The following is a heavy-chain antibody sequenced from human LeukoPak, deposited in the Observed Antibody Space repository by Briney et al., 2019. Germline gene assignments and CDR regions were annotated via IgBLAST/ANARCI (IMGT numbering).Heavy chain of an antibody. D-gene: IGHD6-19*01. J-gene: IGHJ4*02. V-gene: IGHV4-59*08. CDR3: ARGRYNSGWYLDY. Sequence: SETLSLTCTVSGGSTSNYYWSWIRQPPGKGLEWIGYVHYTGSTNYNPSLKSRVTMFVDTSKNQFSLKLSSVTAADTAVYSCARGRYNSGWYLDYWGQGTLVTVSS. CDR1: GGSTSNYY. CDR2: VHYTGST.